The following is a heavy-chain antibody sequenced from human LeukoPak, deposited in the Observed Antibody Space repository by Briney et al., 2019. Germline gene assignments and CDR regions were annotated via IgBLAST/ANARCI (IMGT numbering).Heavy chain of an antibody. CDR2: INRDGSS. J-gene: IGHJ4*02. CDR1: GGSLTGYY. Sequence: SETLSLTCDVSGGSLTGYYWTWVRQPPGKGLEWIGEINRDGSSCNNPSLKSRVTISIDTSKNQFSLRLSSVTAADTGVYYCARSNSYGPGTHYLHHWGQGTLVTVSS. D-gene: IGHD3-10*01. V-gene: IGHV4-34*01. CDR3: ARSNSYGPGTHYLHH.